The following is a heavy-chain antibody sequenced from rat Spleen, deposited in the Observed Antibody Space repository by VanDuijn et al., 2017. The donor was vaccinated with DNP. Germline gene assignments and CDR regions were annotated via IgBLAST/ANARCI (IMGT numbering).Heavy chain of an antibody. D-gene: IGHD1-4*01. CDR2: INKDGNTI. J-gene: IGHJ2*01. V-gene: IGHV4-2*01. CDR3: AGRPPPTRGPFDY. CDR1: GFNFNDYW. Sequence: EVKLVESGGGLVQPGRSLKLSCAASGFNFNDYWMGWVRQAPGKGLEWIGEINKDGNTINYSPSLKDRFTISRDNAQDTLYLQMSKLGSEDTATYYCAGRPPPTRGPFDYWGQGVTVTVSS.